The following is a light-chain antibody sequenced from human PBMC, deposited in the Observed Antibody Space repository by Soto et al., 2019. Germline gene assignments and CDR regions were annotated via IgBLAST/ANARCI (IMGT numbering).Light chain of an antibody. Sequence: QSALTQPASVAGSPGQSITIACTGTSSDVGGYNYVSWYQLHPGKAPRLVIYDVSIRPPAVSDRFSGSTSGNTASLTISGLQAEDEADYYCSPYTATRPVVSGGGAQGTVL. CDR2: DVS. V-gene: IGLV2-14*03. CDR3: SPYTATRPVV. J-gene: IGLJ2*01. CDR1: SSDVGGYNY.